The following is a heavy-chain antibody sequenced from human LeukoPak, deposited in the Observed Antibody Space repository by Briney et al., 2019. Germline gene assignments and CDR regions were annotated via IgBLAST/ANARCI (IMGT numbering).Heavy chain of an antibody. V-gene: IGHV3-11*04. CDR1: GFTFSDYY. Sequence: GGSLRLSCAASGFTFSDYYMSWIRQAPGKGLEWVAYISSSGSNIYYADSVKGRFTFSRGNAKNSLYLQMNSLRADDTAVYYCARGEAEAGTFDYWGQGTPVTVSS. D-gene: IGHD6-19*01. CDR2: ISSSGSNI. J-gene: IGHJ4*02. CDR3: ARGEAEAGTFDY.